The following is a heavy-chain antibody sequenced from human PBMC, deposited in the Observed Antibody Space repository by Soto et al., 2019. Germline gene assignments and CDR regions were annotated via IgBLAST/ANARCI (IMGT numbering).Heavy chain of an antibody. CDR2: INAGNGNT. CDR1: GYTFTSYA. V-gene: IGHV1-3*01. D-gene: IGHD3-10*01. Sequence: GASVKVSCKASGYTFTSYAMHWVRQAPGQRLEWMGWINAGNGNTKYSQKFQGRVTITRDTSASTAYMELRSLRSDDTAVYYCARYMARGIPNWFGPWGQGTLVTVSS. CDR3: ARYMARGIPNWFGP. J-gene: IGHJ5*02.